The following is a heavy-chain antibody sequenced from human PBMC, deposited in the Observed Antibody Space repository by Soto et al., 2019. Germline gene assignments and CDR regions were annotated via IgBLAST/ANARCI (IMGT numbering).Heavy chain of an antibody. J-gene: IGHJ5*02. V-gene: IGHV3-64*01. CDR1: GFTFSSYA. Sequence: GGSLRLSCAASGFTFSSYAMHWVRQAPGKGLEYVSAISSNGGSTYYANSVKGRFTISRDNSKNTLYLQMGSLRAEDMAVYYCARGIAYCGGDCQELFDPWGQGTLVTVSS. D-gene: IGHD2-21*01. CDR2: ISSNGGST. CDR3: ARGIAYCGGDCQELFDP.